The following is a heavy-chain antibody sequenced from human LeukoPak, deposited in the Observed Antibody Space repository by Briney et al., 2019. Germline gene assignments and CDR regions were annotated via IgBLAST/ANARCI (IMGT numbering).Heavy chain of an antibody. J-gene: IGHJ6*02. Sequence: SETLSLTCAVSGGSISSSNWWSWVRQPPGKGLEWIGEIYHSGSTNYNPSLKSRVTISVDKSKNQFSLKLSSVTAADTAVYYCARGGVRDILTGYHLAVWGQGTTVTVSS. CDR3: ARGGVRDILTGYHLAV. CDR2: IYHSGST. CDR1: GGSISSSNW. D-gene: IGHD3-9*01. V-gene: IGHV4-4*02.